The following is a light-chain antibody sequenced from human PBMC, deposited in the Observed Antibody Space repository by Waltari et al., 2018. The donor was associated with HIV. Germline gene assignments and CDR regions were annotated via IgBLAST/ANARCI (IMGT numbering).Light chain of an antibody. Sequence: QSVLTQPPSVSAAPGQEVTMSCSGGTSHIANNYVSWYQQLPGTAPKVRIYKNNKRPSGIPDRFSGSKSGTSATLGITGLQTGDEADYYCGTWDSSLSAVVFGGGTKLTV. V-gene: IGLV1-51*02. CDR3: GTWDSSLSAVV. J-gene: IGLJ2*01. CDR2: KNN. CDR1: TSHIANNY.